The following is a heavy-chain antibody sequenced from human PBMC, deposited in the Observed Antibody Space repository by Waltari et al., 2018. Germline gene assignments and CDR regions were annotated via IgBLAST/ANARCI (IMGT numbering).Heavy chain of an antibody. V-gene: IGHV4-38-2*01. J-gene: IGHJ4*02. CDR1: GYSISSGYY. D-gene: IGHD2-15*01. CDR2: IYHSGST. CDR3: ARTGYCSGGSCYSHDY. Sequence: QVQLQESGPGLVKPSETLSLTCAVSGYSISSGYYWGWIRQPPGKGLEWIGSIYHSGSTYYNPSLKSRVTISVDTSKNQFSLKLSSVTAADTAVHYCARTGYCSGGSCYSHDYWGQGTLVTVSS.